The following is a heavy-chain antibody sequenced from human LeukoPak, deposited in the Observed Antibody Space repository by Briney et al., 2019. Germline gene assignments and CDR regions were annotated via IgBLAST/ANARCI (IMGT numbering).Heavy chain of an antibody. CDR2: IIPILGIA. J-gene: IGHJ5*02. Sequence: SVKVSCKASGGTFSSYAISWVRQAPGQGLEWMGRIIPILGIANYAQKFQGRVTITADKSTGTAYMELSSLRSEDTAVYYCARVLYYDSPLSWFDPWGQGTLVTVSS. V-gene: IGHV1-69*04. D-gene: IGHD3-22*01. CDR3: ARVLYYDSPLSWFDP. CDR1: GGTFSSYA.